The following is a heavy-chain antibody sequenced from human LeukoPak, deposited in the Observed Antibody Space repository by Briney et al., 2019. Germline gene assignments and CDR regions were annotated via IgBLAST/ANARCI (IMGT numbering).Heavy chain of an antibody. J-gene: IGHJ4*02. Sequence: ASVNVSFKASVYTFTGYYMHWVRQAPGQGLEWMGWINPNSGGTNYVQKFQGRVTMTRDTSISTAYMELSRLRYDDTAVYYCGRSRTAMRAYFDYWGQGTLVTVSS. CDR3: GRSRTAMRAYFDY. D-gene: IGHD5-18*01. CDR2: INPNSGGT. V-gene: IGHV1-2*02. CDR1: VYTFTGYY.